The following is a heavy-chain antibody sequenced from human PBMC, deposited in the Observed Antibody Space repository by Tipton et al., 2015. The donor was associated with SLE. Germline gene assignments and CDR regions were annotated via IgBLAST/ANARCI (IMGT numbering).Heavy chain of an antibody. CDR3: ARDRVGGGGHFDY. J-gene: IGHJ4*02. Sequence: TLSLTCTVSGGFISSYNWSWIRQHPGKGLEWIGYIYTSGSTHYNPSPKRRVTISVDTSKNQFSLQLSPVTAADTAVYYCARDRVGGGGHFDYWGQGTLVTVSS. D-gene: IGHD2-15*01. V-gene: IGHV4-4*08. CDR1: GGFISSYN. CDR2: IYTSGST.